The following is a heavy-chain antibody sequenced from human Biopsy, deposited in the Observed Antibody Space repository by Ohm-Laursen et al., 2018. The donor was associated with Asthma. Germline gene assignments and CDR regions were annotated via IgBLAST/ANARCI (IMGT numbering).Heavy chain of an antibody. CDR3: ARDFGGWYYFDN. D-gene: IGHD3-3*01. CDR1: GGSISGFY. Sequence: PSQTLSLTCTVSGGSISGFYWSWIRQPPGKGLEWIGYIYYTGTTSYNPSLKSRVSISVDTSKNQFSLKLASVTAADTAVYYCARDFGGWYYFDNWGQGSLVTVSS. V-gene: IGHV4-59*01. CDR2: IYYTGTT. J-gene: IGHJ4*02.